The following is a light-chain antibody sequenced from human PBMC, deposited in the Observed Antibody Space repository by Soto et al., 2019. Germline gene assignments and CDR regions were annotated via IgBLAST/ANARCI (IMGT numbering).Light chain of an antibody. Sequence: EIVLTQSPGTLSLSPGERATLSCRASHTIASRSLAWYQQKPGQAPSLLIYDTSSRATGIPDRFSGSGSGTDFTLTISRLEPEDFAVYYCQQYDSSMYTFGQGTKLEI. CDR1: HTIASRS. V-gene: IGKV3-20*01. CDR3: QQYDSSMYT. J-gene: IGKJ2*01. CDR2: DTS.